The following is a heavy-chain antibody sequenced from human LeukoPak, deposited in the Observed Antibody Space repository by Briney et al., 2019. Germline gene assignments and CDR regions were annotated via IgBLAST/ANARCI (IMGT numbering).Heavy chain of an antibody. CDR1: GYTFTSYG. Sequence: ASVKVSCKASGYTFTSYGISWVRQAPGQGLEWMGWISAYNGNTNYAQKLQGRVTMTTDTSTSTAYMELRSLRSDDTAVYYCARHSSSWHYYYHYGMDVWGQGTTVTVSS. J-gene: IGHJ6*02. CDR2: ISAYNGNT. CDR3: ARHSSSWHYYYHYGMDV. V-gene: IGHV1-18*01. D-gene: IGHD6-13*01.